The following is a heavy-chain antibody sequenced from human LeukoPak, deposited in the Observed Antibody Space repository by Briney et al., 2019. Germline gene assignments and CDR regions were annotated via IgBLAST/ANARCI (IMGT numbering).Heavy chain of an antibody. V-gene: IGHV3-48*02. J-gene: IGHJ4*02. CDR1: GFTLSSYN. D-gene: IGHD1-1*01. CDR2: ISSGPGSA. Sequence: GGSLRLPCAVSGFTLSSYNMNWVRQAPGKGLEWVSYISSGPGSAYYSDSVRGRFTISRDNAKNSLYLQMNSLRDDDTVVYYCARGGWELDYWGQGTLATVSS. CDR3: ARGGWELDY.